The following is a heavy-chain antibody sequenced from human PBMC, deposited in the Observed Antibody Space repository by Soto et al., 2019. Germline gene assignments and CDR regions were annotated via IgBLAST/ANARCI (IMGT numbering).Heavy chain of an antibody. CDR1: GGSFSGYY. D-gene: IGHD6-6*01. CDR3: ARGLHSSVAARLSYFDY. CDR2: INHSGST. J-gene: IGHJ4*02. Sequence: QVQLQQWGAGLLKPSETLSLTCAVYGGSFSGYYWSWIRQPPGKGLEWIGEINHSGSTNYNPSLKSRVTISVDTSKNQFSLKLSSVTAADTAVYYCARGLHSSVAARLSYFDYWGQGTLVTVSS. V-gene: IGHV4-34*01.